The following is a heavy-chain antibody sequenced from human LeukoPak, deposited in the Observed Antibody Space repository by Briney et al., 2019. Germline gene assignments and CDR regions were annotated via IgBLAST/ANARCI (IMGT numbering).Heavy chain of an antibody. V-gene: IGHV1-18*01. J-gene: IGHJ6*01. CDR1: GYTFTSYG. CDR3: ARPSDYGDYVSDYYYGMDV. D-gene: IGHD4-17*01. Sequence: ASVKVSCKASGYTFTSYGISWVRRAPGQGLEWMGWISAYNGNTNYAQKLQGRVTMTTDTSTSTAYMELRSLRSDDTAVYYCARPSDYGDYVSDYYYGMDVWGQGTTVTVSS. CDR2: ISAYNGNT.